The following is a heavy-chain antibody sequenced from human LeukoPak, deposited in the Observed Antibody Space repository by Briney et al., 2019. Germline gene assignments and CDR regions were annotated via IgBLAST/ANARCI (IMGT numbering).Heavy chain of an antibody. CDR1: GYSISSGYY. CDR2: IYHSGST. D-gene: IGHD3-3*01. CDR3: ARIWSGYNYFDY. Sequence: PSETLSLTCTVSGYSISSGYYWGWIRPPPGKGLEWIGSIYHSGSTYYNPSLKSRVTISVDTSKNQFSLKLSSVTAADTAVYYCARIWSGYNYFDYWGQGTLVTVSS. V-gene: IGHV4-38-2*02. J-gene: IGHJ4*02.